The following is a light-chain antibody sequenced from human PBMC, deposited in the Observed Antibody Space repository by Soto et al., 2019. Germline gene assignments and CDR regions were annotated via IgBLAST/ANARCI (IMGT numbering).Light chain of an antibody. CDR2: DAS. V-gene: IGKV3-11*01. CDR3: QQRNNWPPWT. J-gene: IGKJ1*01. CDR1: QSVSTS. Sequence: EIVLTQSPATLSLSPGERATLSCRASQSVSTSLAWYQQKPGQPPRLLIYDASNRATGISARFSGSGSGTDFTLTISSLEPEDFAIYYCQQRNNWPPWTCGQGTKVEFK.